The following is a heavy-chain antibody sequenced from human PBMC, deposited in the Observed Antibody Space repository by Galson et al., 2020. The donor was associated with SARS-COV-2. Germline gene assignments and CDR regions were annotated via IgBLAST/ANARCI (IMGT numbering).Heavy chain of an antibody. Sequence: SETLSLTCAVYGGSFSGYYWSWIRQPPGKGLEWIGEINHSGSTNYNPSLKSRVTISVDTSKNQFSLKLSSVTAADTAVYYCASHDYWLGGWFYPGGHGSLV. D-gene: IGHD1-26*01. J-gene: IGHJ5*02. CDR3: ASHDYWLGGWFYP. V-gene: IGHV4-34*01. CDR2: INHSGST. CDR1: GGSFSGYY.